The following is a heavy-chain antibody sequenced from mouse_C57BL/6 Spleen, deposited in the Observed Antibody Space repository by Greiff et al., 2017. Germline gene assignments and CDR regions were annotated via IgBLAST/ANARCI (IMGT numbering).Heavy chain of an antibody. Sequence: QVQLQQSGPELVKPGASVKISCKASGYAFSSSWMNWVKQRPGKGLEWIGRIYPGDGDTNYNGKFKGKATLTADKSSSTAYMQLSSLTSEDSAVYFCAPGAYYGDWGTGTTVTVSS. CDR1: GYAFSSSW. V-gene: IGHV1-82*01. CDR3: APGAYYGD. CDR2: IYPGDGDT. D-gene: IGHD1-2*01. J-gene: IGHJ1*03.